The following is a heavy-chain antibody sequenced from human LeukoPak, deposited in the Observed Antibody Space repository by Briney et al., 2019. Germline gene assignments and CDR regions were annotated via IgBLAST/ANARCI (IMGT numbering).Heavy chain of an antibody. CDR3: AKVPPLYYYDSSGYYS. CDR2: ISYDGSYK. V-gene: IGHV3-30*04. CDR1: GFTFSGYA. J-gene: IGHJ4*02. Sequence: GGSLRLSCLASGFTFSGYAMHWVRQAPSKGLDWVTFISYDGSYKFYADSVKGRFTISRDNSKNTLYLQMNSLRAEDTAVYYCAKVPPLYYYDSSGYYSWGQGTLVTVSS. D-gene: IGHD3-22*01.